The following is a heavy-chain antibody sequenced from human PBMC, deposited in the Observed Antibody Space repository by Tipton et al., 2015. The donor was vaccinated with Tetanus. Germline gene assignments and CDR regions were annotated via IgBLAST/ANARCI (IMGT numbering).Heavy chain of an antibody. Sequence: SLRLSCAASGFTFDDYTMHWVRQAPGKGLEWVSLISWDGGSTYYADSVKGRFTISRDNSKNSLYLQMNSLRTEDTALYYCAKDITPRQNYYDSSGYYYYGMDVWGQGTTVTVSS. J-gene: IGHJ6*02. CDR2: ISWDGGST. CDR1: GFTFDDYT. CDR3: AKDITPRQNYYDSSGYYYYGMDV. V-gene: IGHV3-43*01. D-gene: IGHD3-22*01.